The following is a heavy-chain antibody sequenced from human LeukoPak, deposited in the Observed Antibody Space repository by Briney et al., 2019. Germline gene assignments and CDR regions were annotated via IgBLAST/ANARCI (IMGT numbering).Heavy chain of an antibody. CDR2: IYYSGST. Sequence: SETLSLTCTVSGGSISSSSYYWGWIRQPPGKGLEWIGSIYYSGSTYYNPSLKSRVTISVDTSKNQFSLKLSSVTAADTAVYYCARDRDLYLGTPGDFDYWGQGTLVTVSS. CDR1: GGSISSSSYY. V-gene: IGHV4-39*07. J-gene: IGHJ4*02. CDR3: ARDRDLYLGTPGDFDY. D-gene: IGHD3-16*01.